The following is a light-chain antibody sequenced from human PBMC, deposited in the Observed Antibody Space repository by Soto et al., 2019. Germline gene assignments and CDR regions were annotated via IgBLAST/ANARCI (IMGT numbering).Light chain of an antibody. CDR2: DVS. CDR3: QQYDTSSYT. J-gene: IGKJ2*01. V-gene: IGKV3-20*01. Sequence: EIVLAQSPATLSLSPGESATLSCRTSHFRISGSLAWYQHIPGQPPRLLIYDVSNRAPGIPDRFSGSGSGTDFTLTISGLEPEDFAVYYCQQYDTSSYTFGQGTKLEIK. CDR1: HFRISGS.